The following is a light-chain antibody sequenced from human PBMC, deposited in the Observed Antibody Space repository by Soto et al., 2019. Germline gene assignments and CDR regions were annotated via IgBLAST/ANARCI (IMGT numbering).Light chain of an antibody. Sequence: TQLPSMPSASLGVRVXIPXAASQSISSWLAWYQQKPGKAPKLLIYKASSLESGVPSRFSGSGSGTEFTLTISSLQPDDFATYYCQQYNSYPRTFGQGTKVDIK. CDR1: QSISSW. J-gene: IGKJ1*01. V-gene: IGKV1-5*03. CDR3: QQYNSYPRT. CDR2: KAS.